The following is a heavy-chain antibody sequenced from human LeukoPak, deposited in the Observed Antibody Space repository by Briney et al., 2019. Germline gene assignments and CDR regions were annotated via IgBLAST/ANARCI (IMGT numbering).Heavy chain of an antibody. D-gene: IGHD2-21*01. CDR2: IKGDGSEG. CDR1: GFTFSSSW. CDR3: ARGADYSFDQ. Sequence: PGGSLRLSCAASGFTFSSSWMNWVRQAPGKGLEWVANIKGDGSEGFYMDSVMGRFTISRDNAKNSLYLQMNSLRAEDTAVYYCARGADYSFDQWGQGTLVTVSS. J-gene: IGHJ4*02. V-gene: IGHV3-7*04.